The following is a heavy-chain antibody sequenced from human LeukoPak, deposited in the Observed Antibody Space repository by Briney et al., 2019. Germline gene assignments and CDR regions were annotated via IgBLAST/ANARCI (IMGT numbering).Heavy chain of an antibody. CDR2: INHSGST. CDR3: AGQDYYDSSGYSRAFDI. Sequence: SETLSLTCAVYGGSFSGYYWSWIRQPPGKGLEWIGEINHSGSTNYNPSLKSRVPISVDTSKNQFSLKLSSVTAADTAVYYCAGQDYYDSSGYSRAFDIWGQGTMVTVSS. J-gene: IGHJ3*02. V-gene: IGHV4-34*01. D-gene: IGHD3-22*01. CDR1: GGSFSGYY.